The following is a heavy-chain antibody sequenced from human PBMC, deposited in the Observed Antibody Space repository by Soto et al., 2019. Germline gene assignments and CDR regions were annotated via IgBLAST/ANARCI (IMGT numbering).Heavy chain of an antibody. J-gene: IGHJ4*02. CDR2: ISSSSSYI. D-gene: IGHD1-1*01. CDR3: ARSPGTTGTTLLGKYYFDY. V-gene: IGHV3-21*01. Sequence: GSLRLSCAASGFTFSSYSMNWVRQAPGKGLEWVSSISSSSSYIYYADPVKGRFTISRDNAKNSLYLQMNSLRAEDTAVYYCARSPGTTGTTLLGKYYFDYWGQGTLVTVSS. CDR1: GFTFSSYS.